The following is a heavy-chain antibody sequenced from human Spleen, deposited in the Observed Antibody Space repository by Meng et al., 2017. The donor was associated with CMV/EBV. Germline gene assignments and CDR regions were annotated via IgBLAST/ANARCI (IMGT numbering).Heavy chain of an antibody. Sequence: GESLKISCAASGFTFSNYWMHWVRQVPGKGLAWVSRISSEGSGTNYADSVKGRFTISRDNAKNSLHLQMNSLRAEDTAVYYCAAEGGDYYDSSGDYAVFWGQGTLVTVSS. CDR3: AAEGGDYYDSSGDYAVF. D-gene: IGHD3-22*01. CDR1: GFTFSNYW. V-gene: IGHV3-74*01. CDR2: ISSEGSGT. J-gene: IGHJ4*02.